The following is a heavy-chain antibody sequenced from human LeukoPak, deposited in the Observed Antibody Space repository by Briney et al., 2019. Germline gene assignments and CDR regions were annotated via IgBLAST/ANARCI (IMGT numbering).Heavy chain of an antibody. CDR2: IYYSGST. V-gene: IGHV4-59*01. D-gene: IGHD1-26*01. J-gene: IGHJ4*02. CDR3: ARDLTVGPTTDYFDY. CDR1: GGSISSYY. Sequence: PSETLSLTCTVSGGSISSYYWSWIRQPPGKGLEWMGYIYYSGSTNYNPSLKSRVTISVDTSKNQFSLKLSSVTAADTAVYYCARDLTVGPTTDYFDYWGQGTLVTVSS.